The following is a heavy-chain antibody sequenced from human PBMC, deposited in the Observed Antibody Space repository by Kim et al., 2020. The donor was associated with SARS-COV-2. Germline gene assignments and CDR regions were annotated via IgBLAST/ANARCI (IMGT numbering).Heavy chain of an antibody. CDR1: GFTFSSYG. V-gene: IGHV3-30*18. J-gene: IGHJ3*02. Sequence: GGSLRLSCAASGFTFSSYGMHWVRQAPGKGLEWVAVISYDGSNKYYADSVKGRFTISRDNSKNTLYLQMNSLRAEDTAVYYCAKEGSVGATSDAFDIWG. CDR3: AKEGSVGATSDAFDI. D-gene: IGHD1-26*01. CDR2: ISYDGSNK.